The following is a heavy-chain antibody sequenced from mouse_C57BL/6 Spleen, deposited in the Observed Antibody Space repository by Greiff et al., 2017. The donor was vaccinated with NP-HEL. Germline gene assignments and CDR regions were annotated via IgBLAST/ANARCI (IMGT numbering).Heavy chain of an antibody. J-gene: IGHJ2*01. CDR1: GFTFSSYA. D-gene: IGHD4-1*01. CDR2: ISDGGSYT. Sequence: EVHLVESGGGLVKPGGSLKLSCAASGFTFSSYAMSWVRQTPEKRLEWVATISDGGSYTYYPDNVKGRFTISRDNAKNNLYLQMSHLKSEDTAMYYCAGLGDYWRQGTTLTVSS. CDR3: AGLGDY. V-gene: IGHV5-4*01.